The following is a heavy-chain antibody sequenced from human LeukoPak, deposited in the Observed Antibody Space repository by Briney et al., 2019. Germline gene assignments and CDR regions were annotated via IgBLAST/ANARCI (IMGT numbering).Heavy chain of an antibody. Sequence: PSETLSLTCAVYGGSFSGYYWSWIRQPPGKGLEWIGEINHSGSTNYNPSLKSRVTISVDTSKNQFSLKLSSVTAADTAVYYCARTGGYYGSGSYYLGYWGQGTLVTVSS. CDR2: INHSGST. CDR3: ARTGGYYGSGSYYLGY. D-gene: IGHD3-10*01. CDR1: GGSFSGYY. V-gene: IGHV4-34*01. J-gene: IGHJ4*02.